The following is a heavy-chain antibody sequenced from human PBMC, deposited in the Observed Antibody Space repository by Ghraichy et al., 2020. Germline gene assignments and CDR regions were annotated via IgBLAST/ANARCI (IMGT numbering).Heavy chain of an antibody. D-gene: IGHD3-22*01. J-gene: IGHJ5*02. V-gene: IGHV1-3*01. CDR3: ERDYYYSSGYYTDEAYNWFDP. CDR1: GYTFTTYT. CDR2: INAGNGKT. Sequence: ASVKVSCKASGYTFTTYTIHWVRQAPGQALECMGWINAGNGKTKYSQKFQGRLTITRDTSASTVYMELSSLRSEDTAVYYCERDYYYSSGYYTDEAYNWFDPWGQGTLVTVSS.